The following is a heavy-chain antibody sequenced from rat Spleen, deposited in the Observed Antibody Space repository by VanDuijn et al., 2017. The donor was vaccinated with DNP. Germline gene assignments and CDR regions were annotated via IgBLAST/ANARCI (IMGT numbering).Heavy chain of an antibody. V-gene: IGHV5-20*01. CDR3: TTDTEDYFDY. CDR2: ISHNGGYT. Sequence: EVKLVESGGGLVQPGRSLKLSCAASGFNFNDYWMAWVRQAPAKGLEWVASISHNGGYTYYRDSVKGRFTISRDNAKSTLYLQMDSLRSEDTATYYCTTDTEDYFDYWGQGVMVTVSS. J-gene: IGHJ2*01. CDR1: GFNFNDYW. D-gene: IGHD1-11*01.